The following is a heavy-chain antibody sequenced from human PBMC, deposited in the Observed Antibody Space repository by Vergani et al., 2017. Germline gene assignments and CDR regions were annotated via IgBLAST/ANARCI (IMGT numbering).Heavy chain of an antibody. CDR1: GGTFSSYT. D-gene: IGHD3-9*01. Sequence: QMQLVQSGAEVKKPGSSVKVSCKASGGTFSSYTISWVRQAPGQGLEWMGRIIPILGIANYAQKFQGRVTITADKSTSTAYMELSSLRSEDTAVYYCARGSAVDILTGYYYYYMDVWGKGTTVTVSS. CDR2: IIPILGIA. J-gene: IGHJ6*03. V-gene: IGHV1-69*09. CDR3: ARGSAVDILTGYYYYYMDV.